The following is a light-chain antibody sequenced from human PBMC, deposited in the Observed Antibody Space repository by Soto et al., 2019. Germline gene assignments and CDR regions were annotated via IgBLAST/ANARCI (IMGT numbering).Light chain of an antibody. V-gene: IGKV1-39*01. J-gene: IGKJ1*01. CDR3: QQSYSTPPG. CDR1: QSIDTY. Sequence: DIQMTQSPSSLSASVGDRVTITCRASQSIDTYLNWYQQKPGTAPKLLIYAASSLQSGVPSRFSGSGSGTDFTLTISSLQPEDFATYYCQQSYSTPPGFGQGTKVEIK. CDR2: AAS.